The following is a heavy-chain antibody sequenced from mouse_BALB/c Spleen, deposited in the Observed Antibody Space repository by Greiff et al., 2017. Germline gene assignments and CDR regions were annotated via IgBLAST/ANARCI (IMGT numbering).Heavy chain of an antibody. J-gene: IGHJ3*01. D-gene: IGHD1-1*02. CDR3: ARDGYGPWFAY. V-gene: IGHV7-3*02. CDR2: IRNKANGYTT. CDR1: GFTFTDYY. Sequence: EVQRVESGGGLVQPGGSLRLSCATSGFTFTDYYMSWVRQPPGKALEWLGFIRNKANGYTTEYSASVKGRFTISRDNSQSILYLQMNTLRAEDSATYYCARDGYGPWFAYWGQGTLVTVSA.